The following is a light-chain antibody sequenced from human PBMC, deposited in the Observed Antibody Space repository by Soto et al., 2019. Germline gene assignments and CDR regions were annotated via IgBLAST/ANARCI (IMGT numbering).Light chain of an antibody. CDR1: SSDVGGYNS. J-gene: IGLJ1*01. CDR2: EVS. V-gene: IGLV2-14*01. Sequence: QSALTQPASVSGSPGQSITISCTGTSSDVGGYNSVSWYQQHPGKAPKLMIYEVSNRPSGVSNRFSGSKSGNTASHTISGTQAEDAADYYCSSNTTTSTPLYVFGTGTKLTVL. CDR3: SSNTTTSTPLYV.